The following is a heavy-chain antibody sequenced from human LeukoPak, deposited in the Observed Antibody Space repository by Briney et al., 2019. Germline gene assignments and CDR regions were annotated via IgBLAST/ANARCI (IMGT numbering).Heavy chain of an antibody. CDR1: GGSISSNY. CDR3: ARDSGGYEGDYFDY. J-gene: IGHJ4*02. Sequence: KPSETLSLTCTISGGSISSNYWSWIRQPPGKGLEWIGYIYYNGNTNYIPSLKSRVTISVDTSKDQFSLRLNSVTAADTAVYYCARDSGGYEGDYFDYWGQGTLVTVSS. V-gene: IGHV4-59*01. D-gene: IGHD5-12*01. CDR2: IYYNGNT.